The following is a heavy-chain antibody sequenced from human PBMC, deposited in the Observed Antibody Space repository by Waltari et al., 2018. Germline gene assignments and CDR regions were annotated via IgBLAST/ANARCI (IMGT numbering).Heavy chain of an antibody. J-gene: IGHJ6*03. V-gene: IGHV1-2*07. CDR3: AKGEELVDMASIMDV. D-gene: IGHD1-7*01. Sequence: VQLVQSGAEVKKPGASVKVSCKASEYSFTGKIMHWVRQAPGQGLVWMGWINPDSGGTNYGHKFKGRVTMTRDTSISTAYMEMRNLRSDDTAVYYCAKGEELVDMASIMDVWGKGTTVTVSS. CDR1: EYSFTGKI. CDR2: INPDSGGT.